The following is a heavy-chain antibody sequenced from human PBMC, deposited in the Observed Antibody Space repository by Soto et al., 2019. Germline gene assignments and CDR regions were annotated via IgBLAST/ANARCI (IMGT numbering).Heavy chain of an antibody. D-gene: IGHD2-15*01. CDR2: ISPSSGHI. V-gene: IGHV3-21*06. CDR1: GFTFSSCT. J-gene: IGHJ6*02. Sequence: EVPLVESGGGLVKPGGSLRLSCAVSGFTFSSCTMNWVRQAPGKGLEWVSSISPSSGHIYYADSVKGRLTISRDNAKNSLFLQMNSLRGEDTAVYYCSGCSGGACHKNYGMDVWGQGTTVTVSS. CDR3: SGCSGGACHKNYGMDV.